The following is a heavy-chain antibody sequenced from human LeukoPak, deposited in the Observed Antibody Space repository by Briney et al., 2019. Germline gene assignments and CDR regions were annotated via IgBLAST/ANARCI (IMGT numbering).Heavy chain of an antibody. J-gene: IGHJ6*02. CDR2: ISPGTI. CDR3: TRDGRVAYEMDV. V-gene: IGHV3-48*01. CDR1: GFMFSSNW. D-gene: IGHD2-15*01. Sequence: GGSLRLSCAASGFMFSSNWMSWVRQAPGKGLEWVSYISPGTIYYADSVKGRFTISRDNAKNSLYLQMNSLRAEDTAVYYCTRDGRVAYEMDVWGQGTTVTVSS.